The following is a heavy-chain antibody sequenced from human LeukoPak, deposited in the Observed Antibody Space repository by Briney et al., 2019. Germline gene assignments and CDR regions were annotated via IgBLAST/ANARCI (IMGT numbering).Heavy chain of an antibody. CDR1: GFXFSSYY. CDR2: IKQDGSEK. D-gene: IGHD3-22*01. CDR3: AKRGYYYDSSGYYYFDY. V-gene: IGHV3-7*05. Sequence: PGGSLRLSCAASGFXFSSYYMAWFRQAPGKGLEWVANIKQDGSEKYYVDSVKGRFTISRDNAKNSLFLQMNSLRAEDTAVYYCAKRGYYYDSSGYYYFDYWGQGTLVTVSS. J-gene: IGHJ4*02.